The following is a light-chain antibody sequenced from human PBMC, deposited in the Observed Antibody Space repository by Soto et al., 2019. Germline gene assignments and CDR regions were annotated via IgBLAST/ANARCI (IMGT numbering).Light chain of an antibody. CDR3: QQTYRIPYT. CDR2: AAS. J-gene: IGKJ2*01. V-gene: IGKV1-39*01. Sequence: DIQMTQSPSSLSVSIGDRVTITCRSSQSISVYINWYQKKSGTPPKLLMHAASNLQSGVPSRFSGRGSGTDFTLTISSLQPEDFASYYCQQTYRIPYTFGQGTKVEI. CDR1: QSISVY.